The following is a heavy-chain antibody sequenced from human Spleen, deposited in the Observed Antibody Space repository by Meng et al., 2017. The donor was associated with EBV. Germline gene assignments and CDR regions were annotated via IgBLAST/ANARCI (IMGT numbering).Heavy chain of an antibody. CDR1: GDSISSFYY. D-gene: IGHD6-19*01. CDR3: ARPFPSWQSPRLDPFGA. CDR2: VHYTGST. J-gene: IGHJ5*02. Sequence: QLQLRESGPGQVTPSETLSLTCTGSGDSISSFYYWGWIRQPPGRGLEWIGSVHYTGSTYYSPSLKSRVTVSVDTSKNQFSLRLTSVTAADTAVYYCARPFPSWQSPRLDPFGAWGQGTLVTVSS. V-gene: IGHV4-39*01.